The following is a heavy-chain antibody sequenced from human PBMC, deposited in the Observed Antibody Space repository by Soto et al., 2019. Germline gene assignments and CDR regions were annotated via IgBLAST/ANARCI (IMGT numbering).Heavy chain of an antibody. Sequence: QLQLQESGSGLVKPSQTLSLTCAVSGGSISSGGYSWSWIRQPPGKGLEWIGYIYHSGSTYYNPSIKSRVPIPVDRSKNQFSLKLSSVTAADTAVYYCAARDDTVTTYFDYWGQGTLVTVSS. D-gene: IGHD4-17*01. CDR3: AARDDTVTTYFDY. J-gene: IGHJ4*02. CDR2: IYHSGST. V-gene: IGHV4-30-2*01. CDR1: GGSISSGGYS.